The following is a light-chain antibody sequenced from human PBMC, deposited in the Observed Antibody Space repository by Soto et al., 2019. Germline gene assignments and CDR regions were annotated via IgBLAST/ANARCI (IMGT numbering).Light chain of an antibody. V-gene: IGKV3-11*01. Sequence: EIVLTQSPATLSLSPGERATLSCRASQSVRSYVAWYQQKPGQAPRLLIYDASNRATGIPARFSGSGSGTDFTLTISSLEPEEFAVYYCQQRSNWPQFTFGPGTKVDIK. CDR3: QQRSNWPQFT. J-gene: IGKJ3*01. CDR1: QSVRSY. CDR2: DAS.